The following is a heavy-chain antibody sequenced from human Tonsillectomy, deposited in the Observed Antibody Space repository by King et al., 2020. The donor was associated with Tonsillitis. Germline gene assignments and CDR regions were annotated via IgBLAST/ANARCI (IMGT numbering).Heavy chain of an antibody. J-gene: IGHJ4*02. D-gene: IGHD3-10*01. CDR3: ALVRGLAWFDN. V-gene: IGHV1-46*01. CDR2: INPIGDKT. CDR1: GYTFTNHY. Sequence: VQLVQSGDEVKRPGASVNISCKASGYTFTNHYILWARQAPGQGLEWMALINPIGDKTTYVKEVQGRLTVSTDTSTSTVHFLLTDLKTDDTALYLCALVRGLAWFDNWGQGTQVTVSP.